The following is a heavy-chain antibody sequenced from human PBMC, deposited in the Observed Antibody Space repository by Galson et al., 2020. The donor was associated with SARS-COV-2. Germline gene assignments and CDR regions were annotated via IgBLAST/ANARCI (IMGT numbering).Heavy chain of an antibody. J-gene: IGHJ4*02. CDR1: GFVFSNAW. Sequence: GASLKISCAASGFVFSNAWLSWVRQAPGKGLEWVGRIKSIYNGEKTEYAAPVKGRFTISRDDSKRTLYLQMSSLKTEDTAVYYSTTLGGIARVSDAVLAFVPDWGQGTLVTVSS. D-gene: IGHD3-16*01. CDR3: TTLGGIARVSDAVLAFVPD. V-gene: IGHV3-15*01. CDR2: IKSIYNGEKT.